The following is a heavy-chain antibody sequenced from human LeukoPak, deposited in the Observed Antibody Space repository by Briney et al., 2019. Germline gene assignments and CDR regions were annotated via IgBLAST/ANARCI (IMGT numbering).Heavy chain of an antibody. Sequence: KPSETLSLTCTVSDVSISGYYWSWIRQPPGKGLEWIGYIYNSGSTNYNPSLKSRVTMSLDTSKNQVSLTLNSLTAADTAVYYCARDNRRDGYKIFDYWGQGTLVTVSS. CDR1: DVSISGYY. CDR2: IYNSGST. D-gene: IGHD5-24*01. J-gene: IGHJ4*02. CDR3: ARDNRRDGYKIFDY. V-gene: IGHV4-4*08.